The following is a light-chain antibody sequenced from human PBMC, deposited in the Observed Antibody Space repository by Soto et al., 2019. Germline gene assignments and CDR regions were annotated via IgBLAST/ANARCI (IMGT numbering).Light chain of an antibody. CDR1: DDIKAS. CDR3: QQYDNLPFT. CDR2: DVS. V-gene: IGKV1-33*01. J-gene: IGKJ4*01. Sequence: VQMTQSPSSLSASVGDRVTITCQATDDIKASLNLYHQKPREAPKLLVFDVSTLEAGVPSRFSGSGSATDFTLTISSLQPEDTGTYYCQQYDNLPFTFGGGTKGDIK.